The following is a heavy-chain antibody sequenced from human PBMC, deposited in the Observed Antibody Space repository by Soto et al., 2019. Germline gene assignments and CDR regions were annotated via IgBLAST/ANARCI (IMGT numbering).Heavy chain of an antibody. CDR1: GGSISSYY. J-gene: IGHJ4*02. D-gene: IGHD6-13*01. CDR3: AMAAAGPYYFDY. V-gene: IGHV4-59*08. CDR2: IYYSGST. Sequence: PSETLSLTCTVSGGSISSYYWSWIRQPPGKGLEWIGYIYYSGSTNYNPSLKSRVTISVDTSKNQFSLKLSSVTAADTAVYYCAMAAAGPYYFDYWGQGTLVTVSS.